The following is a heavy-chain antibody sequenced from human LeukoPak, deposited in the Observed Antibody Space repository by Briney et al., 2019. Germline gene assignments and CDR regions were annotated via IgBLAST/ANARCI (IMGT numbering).Heavy chain of an antibody. D-gene: IGHD2-2*01. CDR1: GFTFSSYA. V-gene: IGHV3-23*01. J-gene: IGHJ4*02. CDR2: ISGSGGST. Sequence: GGSLRLSCAASGFTFSSYAMSWVRPAPGKGLEGVSAISGSGGSTYYADPVKGRFTISRDNSKNTLYLQMNSLRAEDTAVYYCAKSDSMKVVPAAAIDYWGQGTLVTVSS. CDR3: AKSDSMKVVPAAAIDY.